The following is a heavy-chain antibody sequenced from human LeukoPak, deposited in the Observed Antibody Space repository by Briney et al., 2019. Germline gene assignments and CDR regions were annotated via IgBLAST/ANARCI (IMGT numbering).Heavy chain of an antibody. CDR2: ISAYNGNT. Sequence: GASVKVSCKASGYTFTGYYMHWVRQAPGQGLEWMGWISAYNGNTNYAQKLQGRVTMTTDTSTSTAYMELSSLRSEDTAVYYCASGGLIAAAGTDYYYGMDVWGQGTTVTVSS. V-gene: IGHV1-18*04. J-gene: IGHJ6*02. D-gene: IGHD6-13*01. CDR3: ASGGLIAAAGTDYYYGMDV. CDR1: GYTFTGYY.